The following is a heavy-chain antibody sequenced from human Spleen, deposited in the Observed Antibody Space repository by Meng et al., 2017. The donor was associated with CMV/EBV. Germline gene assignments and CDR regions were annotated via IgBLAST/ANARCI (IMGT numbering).Heavy chain of an antibody. Sequence: ETLSLTCAASGFTFSSYAMSWVRQAPGKGLEWVSVISGSGGSTYYADSVKGRFTISRDNSKNTLYLQMNSLRAEDTAVYYCAKDRVPAAYNWFDPWGQGTLVTVSS. CDR1: GFTFSSYA. CDR3: AKDRVPAAYNWFDP. J-gene: IGHJ5*02. V-gene: IGHV3-23*01. CDR2: ISGSGGST. D-gene: IGHD2-2*01.